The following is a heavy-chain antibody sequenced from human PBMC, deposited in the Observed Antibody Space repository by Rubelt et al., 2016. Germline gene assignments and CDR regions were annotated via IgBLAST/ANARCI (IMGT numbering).Heavy chain of an antibody. J-gene: IGHJ2*01. D-gene: IGHD2-2*01. CDR3: AREGRVVVVPADTKPEYWYFDL. CDR2: IYYSGST. V-gene: IGHV4-39*02. Sequence: GSIYYSGSTYYNPSLKSRVTISVDTSKNQFSLKLSSVTAADTAVYYCAREGRVVVVPADTKPEYWYFDLWGRGTLVTVSS.